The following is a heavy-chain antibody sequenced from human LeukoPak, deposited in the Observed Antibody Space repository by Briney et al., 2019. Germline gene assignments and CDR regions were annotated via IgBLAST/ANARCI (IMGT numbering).Heavy chain of an antibody. CDR1: GFTFSSYG. D-gene: IGHD3-10*01. CDR3: ARGALWFGELLRGNWFDP. V-gene: IGHV3-33*01. Sequence: GGSLRLSCAASGFTFSSYGMHWVRQAPGKGLEWVAVIWYNGSNKYYADSVKGRFTISRDNSKNTLYLQMNSLRAEDTAVYYCARGALWFGELLRGNWFDPWGQGTLVTVSS. CDR2: IWYNGSNK. J-gene: IGHJ5*02.